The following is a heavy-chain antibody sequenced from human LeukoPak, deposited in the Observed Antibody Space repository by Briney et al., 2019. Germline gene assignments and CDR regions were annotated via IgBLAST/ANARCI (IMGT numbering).Heavy chain of an antibody. Sequence: GGSLRLSCAASGFTFDDYAMHWVRQAPGKGLEWVSGISWNSGSIGYADSVKGRFTISRDNAKNSLYLQMNSLRAEDTAVYYCAKGARITMIVVVPQYDYWGQGTLVTVSS. CDR3: AKGARITMIVVVPQYDY. CDR1: GFTFDDYA. CDR2: ISWNSGSI. J-gene: IGHJ4*02. D-gene: IGHD3-22*01. V-gene: IGHV3-9*01.